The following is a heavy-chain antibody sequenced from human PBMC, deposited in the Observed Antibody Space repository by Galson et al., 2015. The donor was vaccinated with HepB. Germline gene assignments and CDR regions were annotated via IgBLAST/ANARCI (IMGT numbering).Heavy chain of an antibody. CDR3: ARGALRGRSGGSLWVSNPTYYYYGMDV. J-gene: IGHJ6*02. D-gene: IGHD2-15*01. CDR1: GFTFSTYC. Sequence: SLRLSCAASGFTFSTYCMNWVRQAPGKGLEWVANIRLDGNEKYYVDSVKGRFIISRDNAKKSLYLQMNSLRAEDTAVYYCARGALRGRSGGSLWVSNPTYYYYGMDVWGQGTTVTVSS. CDR2: IRLDGNEK. V-gene: IGHV3-7*04.